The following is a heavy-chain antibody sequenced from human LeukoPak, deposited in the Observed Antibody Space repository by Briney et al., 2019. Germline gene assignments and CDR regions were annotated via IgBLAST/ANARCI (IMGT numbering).Heavy chain of an antibody. CDR2: IYYSGST. V-gene: IGHV4-39*01. J-gene: IGHJ5*02. CDR1: AGSISSSSYY. D-gene: IGHD3-10*01. CDR3: AGTGRFGELLS. Sequence: PSETLSLTCTVSAGSISSSSYYWGWIRQPPGKGLEWIGSIYYSGSTYYNPSLKSRVTISVDTSKNQFSLKLSSVTAADTAVYYCAGTGRFGELLSWGQGTLVTVSS.